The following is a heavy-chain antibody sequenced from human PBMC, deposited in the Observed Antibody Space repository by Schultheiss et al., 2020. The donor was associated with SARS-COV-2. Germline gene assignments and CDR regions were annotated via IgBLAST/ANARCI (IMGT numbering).Heavy chain of an antibody. J-gene: IGHJ4*02. CDR3: AKGNPTRDYFDY. V-gene: IGHV3-33*06. CDR1: GFTVSSNY. D-gene: IGHD1-14*01. Sequence: GGSLRLSCAASGFTVSSNYMSWVRQAPGKGLVWVAVIWYEGNNKYYGDSVKGRFTISRDNSNNTLYLQMNSLRADDTAVYYCAKGNPTRDYFDYWGQGTLVTVSS. CDR2: IWYEGNNK.